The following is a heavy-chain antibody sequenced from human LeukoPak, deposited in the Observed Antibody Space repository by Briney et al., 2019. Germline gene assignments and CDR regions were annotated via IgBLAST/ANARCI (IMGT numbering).Heavy chain of an antibody. CDR2: IWYDGSNK. CDR3: AKGAHYYDSSGYYCEFDY. J-gene: IGHJ4*02. Sequence: PGGSLRLSCAASGFTFSSYGMHWVRQAPGKGLEWVAVIWYDGSNKYYADSVKGRFTISRDNSKNTLYLQMNSLRAEDTAVYYCAKGAHYYDSSGYYCEFDYWGQGTLVTVSS. D-gene: IGHD3-22*01. CDR1: GFTFSSYG. V-gene: IGHV3-33*06.